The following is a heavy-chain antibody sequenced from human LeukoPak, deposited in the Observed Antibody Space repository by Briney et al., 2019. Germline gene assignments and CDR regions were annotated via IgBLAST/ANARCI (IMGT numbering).Heavy chain of an antibody. CDR1: GGSISSGSYY. V-gene: IGHV4-61*02. Sequence: SETLSLTCTVSGGSISSGSYYWSWIRQPAGKGLEWIGRIYTSGSTNYNPSLKSRVTISVDTSKNQFSLKLSSVTAADTAVYYCARESGGVTTNYYYYYYMDVWGKGTTVTISS. CDR2: IYTSGST. CDR3: ARESGGVTTNYYYYYYMDV. J-gene: IGHJ6*03. D-gene: IGHD4-17*01.